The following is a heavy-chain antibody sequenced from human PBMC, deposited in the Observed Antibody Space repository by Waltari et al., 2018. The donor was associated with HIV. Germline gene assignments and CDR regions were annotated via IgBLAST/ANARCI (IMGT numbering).Heavy chain of an antibody. J-gene: IGHJ4*02. CDR2: VFHSGST. CDR1: AFSITSGHY. D-gene: IGHD6-13*01. CDR3: ARQPAPDSTWFQIYFDY. V-gene: IGHV4-38-2*01. Sequence: QVQLQESGPGLVKPSDTLSLTCAVSAFSITSGHYWAWIRQSPGKGLEWIGSVFHSGSTFYKPSFKSRVSISVDTSKNQFSLKLTSVTAADTAVYYCARQPAPDSTWFQIYFDYWGQGTVVTVSS.